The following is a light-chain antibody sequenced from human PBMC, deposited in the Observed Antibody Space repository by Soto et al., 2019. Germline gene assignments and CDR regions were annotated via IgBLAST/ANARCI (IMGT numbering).Light chain of an antibody. Sequence: QSALTQPPSASGSPGQSVTISCTGTSSDIGGYNYVSWYQQHPGKAPKLMIYEVTKRPSGVPDRFSGSKSGNTASLTVSGLQAEDEADYYCSSYAANNNLVFGGGTKVTVL. CDR1: SSDIGGYNY. V-gene: IGLV2-8*01. CDR2: EVT. CDR3: SSYAANNNLV. J-gene: IGLJ2*01.